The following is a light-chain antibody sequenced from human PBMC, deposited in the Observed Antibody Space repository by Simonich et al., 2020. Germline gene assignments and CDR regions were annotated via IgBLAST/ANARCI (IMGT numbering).Light chain of an antibody. Sequence: QSALTQPASVSGSPGQSITISCTGTSSDVGSENLVSWYPQHPGKAPKLLIYEGSKRPSGVSNLFSGSKSGNTASLTISGLQAEDEADYYCCSYAGSSTLVFGGGTKLTVL. V-gene: IGLV2-23*01. CDR2: EGS. J-gene: IGLJ2*01. CDR1: SSDVGSENL. CDR3: CSYAGSSTLV.